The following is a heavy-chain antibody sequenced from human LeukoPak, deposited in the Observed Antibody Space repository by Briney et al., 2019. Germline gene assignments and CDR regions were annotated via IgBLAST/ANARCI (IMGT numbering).Heavy chain of an antibody. D-gene: IGHD5-24*01. Sequence: PGGSLRLSCAASGFTFSSYWMSWVRQAPGKGLEWLANIKQDGSEKYYVDSVKGRFTISRDNAENSLYLQMNSLRAEDTAVYYCASWRWLQSDVDYWGQGTLVTVSS. CDR3: ASWRWLQSDVDY. J-gene: IGHJ4*02. CDR2: IKQDGSEK. V-gene: IGHV3-7*01. CDR1: GFTFSSYW.